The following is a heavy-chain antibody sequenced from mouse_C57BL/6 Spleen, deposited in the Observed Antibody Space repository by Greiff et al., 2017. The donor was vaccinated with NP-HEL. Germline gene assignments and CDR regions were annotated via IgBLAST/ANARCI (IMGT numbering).Heavy chain of an antibody. CDR3: ARRDRDVGFDY. CDR2: IDPSDSYT. Sequence: QVQLQQPGAELVMPGASVKLSCKASGYTFTSYWMHWVKQRPGQGLEWIGEIDPSDSYTNYNQKFKGKSTLTVDKSSSTAYMQLSSLTSEDSAVYYCARRDRDVGFDYWGQGTTLTVSS. J-gene: IGHJ2*01. D-gene: IGHD3-2*01. CDR1: GYTFTSYW. V-gene: IGHV1-69*01.